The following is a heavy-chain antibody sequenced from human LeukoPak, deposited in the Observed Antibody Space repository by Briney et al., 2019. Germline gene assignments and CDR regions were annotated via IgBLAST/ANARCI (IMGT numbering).Heavy chain of an antibody. J-gene: IGHJ4*02. CDR2: IYYSGGT. Sequence: PSETLSLTCTVSGGSISSTSYYWGWIRQPPGKGLEWIGSIYYSGGTYYNPSLKSRVTISVDTSKNQFSLNLSSVTAADTAVYYWARRHTVTVDYWGQGTLVTVSS. CDR1: GGSISSTSYY. D-gene: IGHD4-11*01. CDR3: ARRHTVTVDY. V-gene: IGHV4-39*01.